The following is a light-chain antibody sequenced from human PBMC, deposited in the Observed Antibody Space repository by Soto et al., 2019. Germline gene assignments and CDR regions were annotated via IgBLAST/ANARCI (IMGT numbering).Light chain of an antibody. CDR2: GAS. CDR3: QQYATTPFT. V-gene: IGKV3-20*01. Sequence: EIVMTQSPATLSVSPGERATLSSRASQSVSSNLAWYQQKPGQAPRLLIYGASSRATGIPDRFSGSGSGTDFTLTISRLEPEDFSVYYCQQYATTPFTFGPGTKVDIK. CDR1: QSVSSN. J-gene: IGKJ3*01.